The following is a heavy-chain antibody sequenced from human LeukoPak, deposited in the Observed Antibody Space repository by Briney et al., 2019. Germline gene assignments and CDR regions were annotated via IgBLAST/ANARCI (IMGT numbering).Heavy chain of an antibody. CDR3: ARTQLWLNYYYYYMDV. Sequence: ASVKVSCKASGGTFSRYGVSLVRQAPGQGLEWMGGIIVTLGTTNYAQKFQGRVTITADESTSTVYMELSSLRSDDTAVYYCARTQLWLNYYYYYMDVWGKGTTVTVSS. CDR2: IIVTLGTT. D-gene: IGHD3-16*01. J-gene: IGHJ6*03. CDR1: GGTFSRYG. V-gene: IGHV1-69*13.